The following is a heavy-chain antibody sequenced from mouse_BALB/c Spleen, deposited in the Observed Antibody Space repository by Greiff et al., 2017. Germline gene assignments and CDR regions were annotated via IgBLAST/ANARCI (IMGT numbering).Heavy chain of an antibody. CDR1: GYTFTDYE. J-gene: IGHJ3*01. Sequence: QVQLQQSGAELVRPGASVTLSCKASGYTFTDYEMHWVKQTPVHGLEWIGAIDPETGGTAYNQKFKGKATLTADKSSSTAYMELRSLTSEDSAVYYCTNGYGLGCAYWGQGTLVTVSA. V-gene: IGHV1-15*01. CDR3: TNGYGLGCAY. D-gene: IGHD2-2*01. CDR2: IDPETGGT.